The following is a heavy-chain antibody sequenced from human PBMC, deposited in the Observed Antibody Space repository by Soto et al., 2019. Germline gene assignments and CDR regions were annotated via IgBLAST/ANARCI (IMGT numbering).Heavy chain of an antibody. J-gene: IGHJ4*02. CDR2: ISAYNGNT. V-gene: IGHV1-18*01. CDR3: ARDQAIAQFDY. Sequence: QVLLVQAGAEVKKPGASVKVSCKASGYTFTSYGISWVRQAPGQGLEWMGWISAYNGNTKYAQKLQGRVTMTTDTSTRTAYMELRSLRSDDTAVYYGARDQAIAQFDYWGQGTRVTVSS. D-gene: IGHD6-13*01. CDR1: GYTFTSYG.